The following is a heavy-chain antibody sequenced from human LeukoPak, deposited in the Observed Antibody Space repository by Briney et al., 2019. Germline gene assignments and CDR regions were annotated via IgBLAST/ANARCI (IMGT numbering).Heavy chain of an antibody. D-gene: IGHD6-19*01. J-gene: IGHJ4*02. CDR3: ARVGSSGWTAHFDY. CDR2: INPNRGGT. Sequence: ASVKVSCKASGFTFTAYYMHWVRQAPGQRLEWMGWINPNRGGTNYAQKFQGRVTMTRDTSISTAYMELSRLRPDDTAVYYCARVGSSGWTAHFDYWGQGTLVTVSS. V-gene: IGHV1-2*02. CDR1: GFTFTAYY.